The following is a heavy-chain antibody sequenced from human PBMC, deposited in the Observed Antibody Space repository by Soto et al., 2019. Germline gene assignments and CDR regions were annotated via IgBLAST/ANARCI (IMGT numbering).Heavy chain of an antibody. CDR2: ISAYNGNT. Sequence: ASVKVSCKASGYTFTSYGISWVRQAPGQGLEWMGWISAYNGNTNYAQKLQGRVTMTTDTSTSTAYMELRSLRSDDTAVYYCARDRSPDNWNYVWYFDYWGQGTLVTVSS. J-gene: IGHJ4*02. CDR1: GYTFTSYG. V-gene: IGHV1-18*01. D-gene: IGHD1-7*01. CDR3: ARDRSPDNWNYVWYFDY.